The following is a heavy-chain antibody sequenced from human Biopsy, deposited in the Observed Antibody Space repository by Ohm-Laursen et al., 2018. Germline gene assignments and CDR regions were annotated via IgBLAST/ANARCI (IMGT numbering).Heavy chain of an antibody. J-gene: IGHJ6*02. CDR3: ARATNSTGWPYYYFYGMDV. CDR2: IYYSGST. Sequence: SDTLSLTWAVSGYSVTNDYYWGWIRQPPGKGLEWIGYIYYSGSTNYNPSLKSRVTISVDTSKNQFSLRLNSVTAADTAVYYCARATNSTGWPYYYFYGMDVWGQGTTVTVSS. CDR1: GYSVTNDYY. V-gene: IGHV4-61*01. D-gene: IGHD2/OR15-2a*01.